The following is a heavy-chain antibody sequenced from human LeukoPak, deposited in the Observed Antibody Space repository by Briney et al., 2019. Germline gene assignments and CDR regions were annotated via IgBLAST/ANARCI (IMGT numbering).Heavy chain of an antibody. V-gene: IGHV3-30*02. Sequence: GGSLRLSCAASGFTFSSYGMHWVRQAPGKGLEWVAFIRYGGSNKYYADSVKGRFTISRDNSKNTLYLQMNSLRAEDTAAYYCAKDHRRFGEPPVDYWGQGTLVTVSS. CDR1: GFTFSSYG. CDR2: IRYGGSNK. CDR3: AKDHRRFGEPPVDY. J-gene: IGHJ4*02. D-gene: IGHD3-10*01.